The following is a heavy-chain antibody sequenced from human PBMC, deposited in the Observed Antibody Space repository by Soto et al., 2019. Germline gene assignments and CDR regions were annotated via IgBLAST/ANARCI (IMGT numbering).Heavy chain of an antibody. CDR3: ARLGYCSGSSCYANYFDY. V-gene: IGHV4-39*01. CDR2: IYYSGST. CDR1: GGSISSSSYY. J-gene: IGHJ4*02. D-gene: IGHD2-15*01. Sequence: PSETLSLTYTVSGGSISSSSYYWGWIRQPPGKGLEWIGSIYYSGSTYYNPSLKSRVTISVDTSKNQFSLKLSSVTAADTAVYYCARLGYCSGSSCYANYFDYWGQGTLVTVSS.